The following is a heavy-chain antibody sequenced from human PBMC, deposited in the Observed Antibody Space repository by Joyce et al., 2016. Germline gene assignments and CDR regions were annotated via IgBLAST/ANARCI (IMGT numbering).Heavy chain of an antibody. CDR1: GYTSTNYG. V-gene: IGHV1-18*04. CDR2: ISTDNGDT. J-gene: IGHJ6*02. D-gene: IGHD3-22*01. CDR3: ARSDYYDSSGFFHYYYYGMDV. Sequence: QVQLVQSGAEVKKPGASVKVSCKASGYTSTNYGITCVRQAPGQGLEWMGWISTDNGDTKYAQKLQGRVTMTTDTSTATAYMELRSLRSDDTTVYYCARSDYYDSSGFFHYYYYGMDVWGQGTTVTVSS.